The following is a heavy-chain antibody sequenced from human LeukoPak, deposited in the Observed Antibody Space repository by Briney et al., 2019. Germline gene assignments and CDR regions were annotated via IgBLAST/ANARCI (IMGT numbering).Heavy chain of an antibody. CDR2: INPSDSST. CDR3: ARGGVAKLGPLDL. D-gene: IGHD7-27*01. CDR1: GYSFTSYY. J-gene: IGHJ5*02. V-gene: IGHV1-46*01. Sequence: ASVKVSCKASGYSFTSYYMHWVRQAPGQGLEWMGMINPSDSSTSYAQKFQGRVTMTRDTSTSTVYMELSSLRSEDTAVYYCARGGVAKLGPLDLWGRGTLVTVSS.